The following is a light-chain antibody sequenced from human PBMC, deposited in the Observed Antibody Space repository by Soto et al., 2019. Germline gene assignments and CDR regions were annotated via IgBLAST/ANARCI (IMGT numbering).Light chain of an antibody. Sequence: QPVLTQPPSVSGAPGQRVTLACTGSSSNIGADFHVHWYQQIPGAAPKLLIYANSHRPSGVPDRFSASKSGTSASLAITGLQAEDEANYYCQSYDTSLGGWVFGGGTKLTVL. CDR3: QSYDTSLGGWV. V-gene: IGLV1-40*01. CDR1: SSNIGADFH. J-gene: IGLJ2*01. CDR2: ANS.